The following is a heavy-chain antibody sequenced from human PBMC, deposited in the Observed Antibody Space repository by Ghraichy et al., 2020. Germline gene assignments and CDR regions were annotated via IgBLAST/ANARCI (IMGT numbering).Heavy chain of an antibody. CDR2: IYYSGST. V-gene: IGHV4-59*01. Sequence: SETLSLTCTVSGGSISSYYWSWIRQPPGKGLEWIGYIYYSGSTNYNPSLKSRVTISVDTSKNQFSLKLSSVTAADTAVYYCARVGRGVANNWFDPWGQGTLVTVSS. CDR3: ARVGRGVANNWFDP. CDR1: GGSISSYY. J-gene: IGHJ5*02. D-gene: IGHD3-3*01.